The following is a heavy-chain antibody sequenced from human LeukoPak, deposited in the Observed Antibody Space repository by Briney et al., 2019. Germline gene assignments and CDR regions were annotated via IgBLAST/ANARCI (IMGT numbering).Heavy chain of an antibody. CDR1: GGSFSGYY. CDR2: INHSGST. CDR3: ASLGGRIAVAGTGY. D-gene: IGHD6-19*01. Sequence: SETLSLTCAVYGGSFSGYYWSWIRQPPGKGLECIGEINHSGSTNYNPSLKSRVTISVDTSKNQFSLKLSSVTAADTAVYYCASLGGRIAVAGTGYWGQGTLVTVSS. J-gene: IGHJ4*02. V-gene: IGHV4-34*01.